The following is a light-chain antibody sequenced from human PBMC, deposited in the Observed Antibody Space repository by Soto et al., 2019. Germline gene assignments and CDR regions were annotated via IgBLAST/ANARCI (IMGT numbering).Light chain of an antibody. CDR1: QSVSSTY. CDR3: QQYARSPWT. CDR2: AAS. Sequence: EIVLTQSPGTLSLSPGERATLSCRASQSVSSTYLAWYQQKPGQAPRLLIYAASSRATGIPDRFSGSGSGTDFTVTISRLEPEDFAVYYCQQYARSPWTFAQGTKVEIK. J-gene: IGKJ1*01. V-gene: IGKV3-20*01.